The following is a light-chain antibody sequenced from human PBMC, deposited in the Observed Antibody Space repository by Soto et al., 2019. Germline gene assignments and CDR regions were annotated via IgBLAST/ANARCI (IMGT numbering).Light chain of an antibody. V-gene: IGKV1-39*01. CDR1: QTITSY. CDR3: QQSYSIPFT. CDR2: AAS. Sequence: DIQMTQSPSTLSGSVGDRVTITCRASQTITSYLNWYQHKPGKAPKLLIYAASSLQSGVPSRFSGSGSGTDFTLTISSLQPADFATYYCQQSYSIPFTFGPGTKVDIK. J-gene: IGKJ3*01.